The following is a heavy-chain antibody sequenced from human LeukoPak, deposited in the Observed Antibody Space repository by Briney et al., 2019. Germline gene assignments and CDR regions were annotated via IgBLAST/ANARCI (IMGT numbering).Heavy chain of an antibody. V-gene: IGHV3-49*04. Sequence: PGGSLRLSCTASGFTFGDYAMSWVRQAPGKGLERVGFIRSKAYGGTTEYAASVKGRFTISRDDSKSIAYLQMNSLKTEDTAVYYCTRGPVRAAPSYWGQGTLVTVSS. CDR1: GFTFGDYA. CDR2: IRSKAYGGTT. CDR3: TRGPVRAAPSY. J-gene: IGHJ4*02. D-gene: IGHD2-15*01.